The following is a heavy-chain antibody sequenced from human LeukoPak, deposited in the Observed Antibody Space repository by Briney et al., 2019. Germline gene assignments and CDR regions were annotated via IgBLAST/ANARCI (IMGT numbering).Heavy chain of an antibody. CDR1: GFTFSNYA. D-gene: IGHD6-19*01. V-gene: IGHV3-23*01. J-gene: IGHJ4*02. Sequence: GGSLRLSCAASGFTFSNYAMTWVRQAPGKGLEWVSTISGSGGNTYYADSVKGRFTISRDNSKNTLSQQMNSLRGEDTAVYYCAKSVTGTVDWGQGTLVTVSS. CDR2: ISGSGGNT. CDR3: AKSVTGTVD.